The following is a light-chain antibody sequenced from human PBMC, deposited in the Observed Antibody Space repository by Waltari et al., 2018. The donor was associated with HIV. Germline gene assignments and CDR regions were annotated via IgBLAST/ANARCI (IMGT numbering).Light chain of an antibody. CDR2: GTT. Sequence: IHMTQSPFSLSASVGDRVTITCRASQSIRSYLNWYQQKPGKAPKLLIYGTTSLQSGVPSRFSGSGFGTDFTLTVSSLQPEDSATYYCQQSFSIPLTFGGGTKVEIK. V-gene: IGKV1-39*01. J-gene: IGKJ4*01. CDR3: QQSFSIPLT. CDR1: QSIRSY.